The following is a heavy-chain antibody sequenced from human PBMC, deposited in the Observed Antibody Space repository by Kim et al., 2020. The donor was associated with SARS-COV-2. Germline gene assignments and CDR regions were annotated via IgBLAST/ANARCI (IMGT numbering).Heavy chain of an antibody. V-gene: IGHV1-8*01. J-gene: IGHJ6*02. CDR2: MNPNSGNT. CDR3: ARVPAAGTIFGVVIKRDYGMDV. CDR1: GYTFTSYD. D-gene: IGHD3-3*01. Sequence: ASVKVSCKASGYTFTSYDINWVRQATGQGLEWMGWMNPNSGNTGYAQKFQGRVTMTRNTSISTAYMELSSLRSEETAVYYCARVPAAGTIFGVVIKRDYGMDVWGQGTTVTVSS.